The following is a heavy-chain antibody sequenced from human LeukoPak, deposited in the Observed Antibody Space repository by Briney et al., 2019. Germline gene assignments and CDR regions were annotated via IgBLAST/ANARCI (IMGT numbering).Heavy chain of an antibody. J-gene: IGHJ6*03. V-gene: IGHV3-7*01. CDR1: GFTFSSYW. D-gene: IGHD3-22*01. Sequence: GGSLRLSCAASGFTFSSYWMSWVRQAPGKGLEWVANIKQDGSEKYYVDSVKGRFTISRDNAKNSLYLQMNSLRAEDTAVYYCARDGTNHYYDSSGYYPRYYYYYYMDVWGKGTTVTISS. CDR3: ARDGTNHYYDSSGYYPRYYYYYYMDV. CDR2: IKQDGSEK.